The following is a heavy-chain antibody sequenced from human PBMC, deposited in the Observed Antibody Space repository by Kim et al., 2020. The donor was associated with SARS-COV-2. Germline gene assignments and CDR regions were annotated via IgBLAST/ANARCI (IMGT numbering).Heavy chain of an antibody. J-gene: IGHJ6*02. Sequence: VKGRFTISRDDSKSIAYLQMNSLKTEDTAVYYCTRGYYYGSGSYLSGMDVWGQGTTVTVSS. CDR3: TRGYYYGSGSYLSGMDV. D-gene: IGHD3-10*01. V-gene: IGHV3-49*02.